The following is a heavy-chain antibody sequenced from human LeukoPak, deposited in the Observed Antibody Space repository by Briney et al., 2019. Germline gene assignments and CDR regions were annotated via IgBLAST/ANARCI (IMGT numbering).Heavy chain of an antibody. J-gene: IGHJ3*02. D-gene: IGHD6-13*01. CDR1: GFTFSSYA. Sequence: GGSLRLSCAASGFTFSSYAMSWVRQAPGKGLEWVSAISGSGGSTYYADSVKGRFTISRDNSKNTLYLQMNSLRAEDTAVYYCANWGNCSSSRHGGAFDIWGQGTMVTVSS. CDR3: ANWGNCSSSRHGGAFDI. CDR2: ISGSGGST. V-gene: IGHV3-23*01.